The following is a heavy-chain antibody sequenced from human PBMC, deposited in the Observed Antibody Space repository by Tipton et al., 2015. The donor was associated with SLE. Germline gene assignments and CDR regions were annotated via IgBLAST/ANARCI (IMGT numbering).Heavy chain of an antibody. CDR2: ISGSGGST. Sequence: SLRLSCAASGFTFSSYAMSWVRQAPGKGLEWVSAISGSGGSTYYADSVKGRFTISRDNSKNTLYLQMNSLRAEDTAVYYCAKALGYCSGGSCTDFDYWGQGTLVTVSS. CDR3: AKALGYCSGGSCTDFDY. D-gene: IGHD2-15*01. V-gene: IGHV3-23*01. J-gene: IGHJ4*02. CDR1: GFTFSSYA.